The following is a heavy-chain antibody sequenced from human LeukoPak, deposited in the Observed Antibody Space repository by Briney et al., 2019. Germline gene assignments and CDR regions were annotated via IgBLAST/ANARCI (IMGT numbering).Heavy chain of an antibody. Sequence: NTGGSLRLSCAASGFTFSSYSMNWVRQAPGKGLEWVSSISSSSSYIYYADSVKGRFTISRDNAKNSPYLQMNSLRAEDTAVHYCAGAEYSSSWGAFDYWGQGTLVTVSS. D-gene: IGHD6-13*01. CDR1: GFTFSSYS. V-gene: IGHV3-21*01. CDR3: AGAEYSSSWGAFDY. CDR2: ISSSSSYI. J-gene: IGHJ4*02.